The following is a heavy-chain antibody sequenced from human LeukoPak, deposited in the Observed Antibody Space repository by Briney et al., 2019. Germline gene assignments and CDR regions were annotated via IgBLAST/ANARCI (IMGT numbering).Heavy chain of an antibody. J-gene: IGHJ4*02. CDR3: AKGGSSSWSMPIDY. D-gene: IGHD6-13*01. CDR2: ISWNSGSI. Sequence: PGRSLRLSCAASGFTFDDYAMHWVRQAPGKGLEWVSGISWNSGSIGYADSVKGRFTTSRDNAKNSLYLQMNSLRAEDMALYYCAKGGSSSWSMPIDYWGQGTLVTVSS. V-gene: IGHV3-9*03. CDR1: GFTFDDYA.